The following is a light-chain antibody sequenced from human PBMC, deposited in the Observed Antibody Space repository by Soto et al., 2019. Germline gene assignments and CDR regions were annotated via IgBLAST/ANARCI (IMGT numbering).Light chain of an antibody. CDR1: ISDIGGYNF. J-gene: IGLJ2*01. CDR2: DVN. V-gene: IGLV2-14*01. CDR3: ASYTRTTTLV. Sequence: QSVLTQPASVSGSPGQSITISCTGTISDIGGYNFISWYQHHPGKAPKLVISDVNNRPSGISYRFSGSKSGNTASLTISGLQAEDEADYYCASYTRTTTLVFGGGTKLTVL.